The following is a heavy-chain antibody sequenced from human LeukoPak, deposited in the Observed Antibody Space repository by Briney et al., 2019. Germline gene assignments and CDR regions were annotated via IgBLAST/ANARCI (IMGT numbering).Heavy chain of an antibody. CDR2: ISGTGGTT. D-gene: IGHD2-15*01. J-gene: IGHJ6*03. Sequence: GGSLRLSCAASGFTFSSYGMSWVRQAPGKGLEWVSAISGTGGTTYYADSVKGRFTISRDNSKNTLYLQMNSLRAEDTAVYYCAKNGDRGAYCSGGSCYPYYYYYMDVWGKGTTVTIS. CDR3: AKNGDRGAYCSGGSCYPYYYYYMDV. CDR1: GFTFSSYG. V-gene: IGHV3-23*01.